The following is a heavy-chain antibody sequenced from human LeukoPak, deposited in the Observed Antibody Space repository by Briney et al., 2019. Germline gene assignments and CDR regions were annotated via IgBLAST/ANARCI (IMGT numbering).Heavy chain of an antibody. CDR3: ARIRYSSSWFTPDDAFDI. J-gene: IGHJ3*02. V-gene: IGHV2-70*11. CDR1: GFSLSASGMC. CDR2: IDWDDDK. D-gene: IGHD6-13*01. Sequence: SGPTLVNPTQTLTLTCTISGFSLSASGMCVRWIRQPPGKALEWLARIDWDDDKYYSTSLKTRLTISKDTSKNQVVLTMTNMDPVDTATYYCARIRYSSSWFTPDDAFDIWGQGTMVTVSS.